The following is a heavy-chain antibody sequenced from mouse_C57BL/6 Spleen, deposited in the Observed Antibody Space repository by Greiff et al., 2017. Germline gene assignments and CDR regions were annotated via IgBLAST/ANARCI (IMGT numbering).Heavy chain of an antibody. CDR2: IDPSDSYT. CDR1: GYTFTSYW. V-gene: IGHV1-69*01. CDR3: ARSGVTTVVARYWYFDV. Sequence: VQFQQPGAELVMPGASVKLSCKASGYTFTSYWMHWVKQRPGQGLEWIGEIDPSDSYTNYNQKFKGKSTLTVDKSSSTAYMQLSSLTSEDSAVYYCARSGVTTVVARYWYFDVWGTGTTVTVSS. J-gene: IGHJ1*03. D-gene: IGHD1-1*01.